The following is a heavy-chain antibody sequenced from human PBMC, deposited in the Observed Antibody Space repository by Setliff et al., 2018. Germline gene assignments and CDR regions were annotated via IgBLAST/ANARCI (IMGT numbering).Heavy chain of an antibody. Sequence: GGSLRLSCAASGFTFSDHYMDWVRQAPGKGLEWIGRIRNKANIYNTEYAASVKGRFTISRDDSKNSLYLQINSLKIEDTAVYYCARARDSSGYWDFDYWGQGTLVTVSS. J-gene: IGHJ4*02. V-gene: IGHV3-72*01. CDR1: GFTFSDHY. D-gene: IGHD3-22*01. CDR3: ARARDSSGYWDFDY. CDR2: IRNKANIYNT.